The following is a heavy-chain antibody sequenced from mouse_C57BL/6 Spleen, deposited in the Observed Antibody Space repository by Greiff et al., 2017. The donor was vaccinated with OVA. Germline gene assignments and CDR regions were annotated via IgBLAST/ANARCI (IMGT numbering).Heavy chain of an antibody. D-gene: IGHD1-1*01. J-gene: IGHJ1*03. CDR1: GYTFTSYW. Sequence: VQLQQSGTVLARPGASVKMSCKTSGYTFTSYWMHWVKQRPGQGLEWIGAIYPGNSDTSYNQKFKGKAKLTAVTSASTAYMELSSLTKEDSAVYYCTREDTTVVRYFDVWGTGTTVTVSS. CDR2: IYPGNSDT. V-gene: IGHV1-5*01. CDR3: TREDTTVVRYFDV.